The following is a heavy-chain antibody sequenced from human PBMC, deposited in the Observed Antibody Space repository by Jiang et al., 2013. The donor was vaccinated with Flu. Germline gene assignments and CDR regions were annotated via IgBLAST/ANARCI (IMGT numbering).Heavy chain of an antibody. D-gene: IGHD1-26*01. CDR1: GASISSGSYY. CDR2: TYSSGST. CDR3: AREFSAENNWLDP. J-gene: IGHJ5*02. V-gene: IGHV4-61*02. Sequence: GPGLVKPSQTLSLTCTVSGASISSGSYYWSWIRQPAGKGLEWIGRTYSSGSTNYNPSLKSRVAISLDTSKNQFSLKLYSVTAADTARYYCAREFSAENNWLDPWGQGNPGHRLL.